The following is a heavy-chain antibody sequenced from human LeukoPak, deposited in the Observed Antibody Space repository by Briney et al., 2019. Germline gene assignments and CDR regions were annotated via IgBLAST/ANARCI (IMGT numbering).Heavy chain of an antibody. Sequence: GGSLRLSCAASGFTFSSYAMHWVRQAPGKGLEWVAVISYDGSNKYYADSVKGRFTISRDNSKNTLYLQMNSLRAEDTAVYYCARDSLTTGPAYYYYGMDVWGQGTTVTVSS. V-gene: IGHV3-30-3*01. D-gene: IGHD4-11*01. CDR2: ISYDGSNK. CDR1: GFTFSSYA. CDR3: ARDSLTTGPAYYYYGMDV. J-gene: IGHJ6*02.